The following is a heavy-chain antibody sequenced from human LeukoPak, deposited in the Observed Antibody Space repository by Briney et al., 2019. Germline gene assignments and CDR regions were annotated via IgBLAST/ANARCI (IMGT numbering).Heavy chain of an antibody. CDR3: AKDLRGEGDY. D-gene: IGHD3-10*01. Sequence: GGSLRLSCAASGFTFDDYAMHWVRQAPGKGLEWVSGISWSSGGIGYADSVKGRFTISRDNAKNSLYLQMNSLRAEDTALYYCAKDLRGEGDYWGQGTLVTVSS. J-gene: IGHJ4*02. V-gene: IGHV3-9*01. CDR2: ISWSSGGI. CDR1: GFTFDDYA.